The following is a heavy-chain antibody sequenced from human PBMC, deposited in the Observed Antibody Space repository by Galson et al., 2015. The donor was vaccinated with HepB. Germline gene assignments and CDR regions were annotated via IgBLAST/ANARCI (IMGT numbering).Heavy chain of an antibody. Sequence: SLRLSCAASGFTFSSYGMHWVRQAPGKGLEWVAVIWYDGSNKYYADSVKGRFTISRDNSKNTLYLQMNSLRAEDTAVYYCAREDYRQTYYYGMDVWGQGTTVTVSS. J-gene: IGHJ6*02. CDR1: GFTFSSYG. CDR2: IWYDGSNK. D-gene: IGHD4-11*01. CDR3: AREDYRQTYYYGMDV. V-gene: IGHV3-33*01.